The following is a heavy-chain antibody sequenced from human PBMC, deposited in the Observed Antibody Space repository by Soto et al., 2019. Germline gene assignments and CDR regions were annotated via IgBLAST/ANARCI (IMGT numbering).Heavy chain of an antibody. V-gene: IGHV4-61*01. D-gene: IGHD2-15*01. Sequence: QVQLQESGPGLVKPSETLSLTCIVSGGSVNRDNYYWSWIRQPPGKGLEWIGYIHYTGSTNYNPSLKSRVSMSVDPSKSQFSLYLTSVTAADTAVYYCAIGHCSGGSCNFYYGIDVWGQGTTVTVSS. CDR1: GGSVNRDNYY. CDR2: IHYTGST. J-gene: IGHJ6*02. CDR3: AIGHCSGGSCNFYYGIDV.